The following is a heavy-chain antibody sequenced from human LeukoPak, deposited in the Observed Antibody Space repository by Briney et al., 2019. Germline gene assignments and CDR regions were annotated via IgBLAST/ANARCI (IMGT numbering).Heavy chain of an antibody. V-gene: IGHV4-59*01. Sequence: PSETLSLTCTVSGGSISSYYWSWIRQPPGKGLEWIGYIYYSGSTNYNPSLKSRVTISVDTSKNQFSLKLSSVTAADTAVYYCASTIAAAGTPPRFDYWGQGTLVTVSS. D-gene: IGHD6-13*01. CDR2: IYYSGST. CDR1: GGSISSYY. CDR3: ASTIAAAGTPPRFDY. J-gene: IGHJ4*02.